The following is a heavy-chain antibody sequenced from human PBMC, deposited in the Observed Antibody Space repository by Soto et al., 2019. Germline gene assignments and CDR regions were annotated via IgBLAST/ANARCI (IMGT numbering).Heavy chain of an antibody. D-gene: IGHD6-13*01. CDR2: ISSSSSYI. Sequence: EVQLVESGGGLVKPGGSQRLSCAASGFTFSSYSMNWVRQAPGKGLEWVSSISSSSSYIYYADSVKGRFTISRDNAKNSLYLQMNSLRAEDTAVYYCARDLVIAAADTIDAFDIWGQGTMVTVSS. V-gene: IGHV3-21*01. CDR1: GFTFSSYS. CDR3: ARDLVIAAADTIDAFDI. J-gene: IGHJ3*02.